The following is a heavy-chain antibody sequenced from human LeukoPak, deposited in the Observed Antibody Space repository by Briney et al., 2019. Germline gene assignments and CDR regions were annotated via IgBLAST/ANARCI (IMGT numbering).Heavy chain of an antibody. D-gene: IGHD3-22*01. CDR2: IWYDGSNK. Sequence: GGSLRLSCAASGFTFSSYGMHWVRQAPGKGLEWVAVIWYDGSNKYYADSVKGRFTISRDNAKNSLYLQMNSPRAEDTAVYYCGRDPIGPVVVMCDYWGQGTLVTVSS. CDR3: GRDPIGPVVVMCDY. V-gene: IGHV3-33*01. J-gene: IGHJ4*02. CDR1: GFTFSSYG.